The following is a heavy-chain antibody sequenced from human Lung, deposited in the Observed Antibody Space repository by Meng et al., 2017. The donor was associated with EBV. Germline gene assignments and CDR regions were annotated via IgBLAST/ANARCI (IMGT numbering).Heavy chain of an antibody. V-gene: IGHV4-4*02. D-gene: IGHD2-15*01. CDR1: GGSISSSNW. CDR3: ARYCSGGSCYRDVSRNNWYFDL. J-gene: IGHJ2*01. CDR2: IYHSGST. Sequence: QVQVQERGPGLVTPSGTLSLTCAVSGGSISSSNWWSWVRQPPGKGLEWIGEIYHSGSTNYNPSLKSRVTISVDKSKNQFSLKLSSVTAADTAVYYCARYCSGGSCYRDVSRNNWYFDLWGRGTLVTVSS.